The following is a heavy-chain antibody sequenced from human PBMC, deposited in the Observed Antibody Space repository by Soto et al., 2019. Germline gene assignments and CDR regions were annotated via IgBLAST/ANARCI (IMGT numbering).Heavy chain of an antibody. CDR3: AKDWAARRYYFNF. J-gene: IGHJ4*02. Sequence: GRSLRLSGAASGFTFSSYGMHWVRQAPGKGLEWVAVISYDGSNKHYAASVTVRFTISRDNSKNTLYLRRSSLRAEDTAVYCCAKDWAARRYYFNFWGQGTLVT. V-gene: IGHV3-30*18. D-gene: IGHD6-6*01. CDR2: ISYDGSNK. CDR1: GFTFSSYG.